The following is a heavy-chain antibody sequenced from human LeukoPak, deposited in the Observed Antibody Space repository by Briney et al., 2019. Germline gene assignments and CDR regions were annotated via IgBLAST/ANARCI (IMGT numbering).Heavy chain of an antibody. J-gene: IGHJ4*02. CDR2: IIPIFGTA. Sequence: SVKVSCKASGGTFSSYAISWVRQAPGQGLEWMGGIIPIFGTANYAQKFQGRVTITTDESTSTAYMELSSLRSEDTAVYYCARGARRDGYNWKIFDYWGQGTLVTVSS. D-gene: IGHD5-24*01. CDR3: ARGARRDGYNWKIFDY. CDR1: GGTFSSYA. V-gene: IGHV1-69*05.